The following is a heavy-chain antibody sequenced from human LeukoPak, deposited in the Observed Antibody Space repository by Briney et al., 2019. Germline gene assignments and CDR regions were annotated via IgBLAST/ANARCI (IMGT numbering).Heavy chain of an antibody. CDR2: TYYSGNP. V-gene: IGHV4-59*08. Sequence: PSETLSLTCAVSGGSLNSYYWSWIRQPPGKGLEWIGYTYYSGNPNYNPSLKSRVTISVDTSKSQFSLNLTSVTAAYTAVYYCARPSSKGRGGVDPWGQGTLGTGSS. D-gene: IGHD2-15*01. CDR3: ARPSSKGRGGVDP. J-gene: IGHJ5*01. CDR1: GGSLNSYY.